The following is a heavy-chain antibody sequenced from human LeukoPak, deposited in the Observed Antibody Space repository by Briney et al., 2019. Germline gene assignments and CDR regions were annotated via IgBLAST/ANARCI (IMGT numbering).Heavy chain of an antibody. CDR3: ARAVVYRGYYDSSGYYRYFDY. J-gene: IGHJ4*02. CDR1: GFTVSSNY. D-gene: IGHD3-22*01. V-gene: IGHV3-66*02. Sequence: LAGGPLRLSCAAPGFTVSSNYMSWVRRAPGKGLEWVSIMYSGGSTYYADSVKGRFTISRDNSKNTLYLQMNSLRPEDTAVYYCARAVVYRGYYDSSGYYRYFDYWGQGTLVTVSS. CDR2: MYSGGST.